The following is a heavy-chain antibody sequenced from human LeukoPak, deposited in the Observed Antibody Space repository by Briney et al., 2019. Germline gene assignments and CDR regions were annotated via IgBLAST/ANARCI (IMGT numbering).Heavy chain of an antibody. CDR2: ISGSGTGT. CDR3: AKDRPASHGSGSFGDY. Sequence: QTGGSLRLSCAASGFTFSSYAMSWVRQAPGKGLEWVSAISGSGTGTYYADSVKGRFTISRDNAKNTVCLQMNSLRAEDTAVYYCAKDRPASHGSGSFGDYWGQGTLVAVST. CDR1: GFTFSSYA. D-gene: IGHD3-10*01. J-gene: IGHJ4*02. V-gene: IGHV3-23*01.